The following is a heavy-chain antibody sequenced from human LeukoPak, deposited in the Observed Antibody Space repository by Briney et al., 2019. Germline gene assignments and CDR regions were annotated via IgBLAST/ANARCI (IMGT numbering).Heavy chain of an antibody. J-gene: IGHJ4*02. D-gene: IGHD3-9*01. Sequence: ASVKVSCKASGYTFTCYFIHWVRQAPGQGLEWIGWINPNSGGTNYAQKFQGKVTMTRDTSITTAYMELTSLTSDDTAVYYCARGPGNDILIYYFAIGYDYWGQGTLVTVSS. CDR3: ARGPGNDILIYYFAIGYDY. V-gene: IGHV1-2*02. CDR2: INPNSGGT. CDR1: GYTFTCYF.